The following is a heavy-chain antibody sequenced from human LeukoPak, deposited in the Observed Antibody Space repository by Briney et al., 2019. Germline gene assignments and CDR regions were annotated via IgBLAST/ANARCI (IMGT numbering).Heavy chain of an antibody. Sequence: ASVKVSCKASGYTFTSYYMHWVRQAPGQGLEWMGIINPSGGSTSYAQKFQGRVTITADESTSTAYMELSSLRSEDTAVYYCARVRGVGPDTAMAVYYYYMDVWGKGTTVTISS. V-gene: IGHV1-46*01. CDR3: ARVRGVGPDTAMAVYYYYMDV. CDR1: GYTFTSYY. J-gene: IGHJ6*03. D-gene: IGHD5-18*01. CDR2: INPSGGST.